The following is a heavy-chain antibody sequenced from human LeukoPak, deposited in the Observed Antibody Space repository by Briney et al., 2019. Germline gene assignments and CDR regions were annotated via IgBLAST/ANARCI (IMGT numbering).Heavy chain of an antibody. CDR3: ARDLSWGSYTS. D-gene: IGHD3-16*01. V-gene: IGHV3-11*01. J-gene: IGHJ4*02. CDR2: ISGSGHDI. CDR1: GFTFSDSY. Sequence: GGSLRLSCAASGFTFSDSYMTWVRQAPGKGVEWVAYISGSGHDINYSDSVKGRFTISRDNAKNSLYLQMNSLSAEDTAVYYCARDLSWGSYTSWGQGTLVTVSS.